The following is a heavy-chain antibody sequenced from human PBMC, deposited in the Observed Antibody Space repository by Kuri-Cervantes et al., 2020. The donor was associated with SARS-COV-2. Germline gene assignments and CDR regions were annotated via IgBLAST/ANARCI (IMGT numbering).Heavy chain of an antibody. CDR2: IYYSGST. D-gene: IGHD2-15*01. J-gene: IGHJ4*02. Sequence: ESLKISCTVSGGSISSSSYYWGWIRQPPGKGLEWIGSIYYSGSTYYNPSLKSRVTISVDTSKNQFSLKLSSVTAADTAVYYCASCSVVKVSGGSCAGFDYWGQGTLVTVSS. CDR1: GGSISSSSYY. CDR3: ASCSVVKVSGGSCAGFDY. V-gene: IGHV4-39*07.